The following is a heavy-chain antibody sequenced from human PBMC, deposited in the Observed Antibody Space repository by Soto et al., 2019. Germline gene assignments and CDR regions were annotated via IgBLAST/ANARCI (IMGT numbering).Heavy chain of an antibody. D-gene: IGHD3-3*01. CDR2: INHSGST. CDR3: ARGRLASGLRFLEWLPYFDY. J-gene: IGHJ4*02. Sequence: PSETLSLTCAVYGGSFSGYYWSWIRQPPGKGLEWIGEINHSGSTNYNPSLKSRVTISVDTSKNQFSLKLSSVTAADTAVYYCARGRLASGLRFLEWLPYFDYWGQGTLVTVSS. CDR1: GGSFSGYY. V-gene: IGHV4-34*01.